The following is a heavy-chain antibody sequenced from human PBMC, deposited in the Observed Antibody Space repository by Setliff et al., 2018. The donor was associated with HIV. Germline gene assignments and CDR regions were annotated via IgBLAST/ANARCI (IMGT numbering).Heavy chain of an antibody. CDR3: ARDGLYDSSGYGYFQL. CDR2: ITTYNSRT. D-gene: IGHD3-22*01. J-gene: IGHJ1*01. V-gene: IGHV1-18*01. CDR1: GYSFVSYG. Sequence: GASVKVSCKASGYSFVSYGISWVRQAPGQGLEWLGWITTYNSRTSHAQKLQGRVTMTTDASTSTAYMELRSLRSDDTAVYYCARDGLYDSSGYGYFQLWGQGTLVTVSS.